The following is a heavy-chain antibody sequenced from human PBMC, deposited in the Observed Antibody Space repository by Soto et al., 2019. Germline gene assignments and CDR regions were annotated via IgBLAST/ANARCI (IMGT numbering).Heavy chain of an antibody. J-gene: IGHJ4*02. CDR1: GYTFTSYA. Sequence: ASVKVSCKASGYTFTSYAMHWVRQAPGQRLEWMGWINAGNGNTKYSQKFQGRVTITRDTSASTAYMELSSLKTEDTAVYYCVRAMYYTDSSGYTRCFDYWGQGTLVTVSS. D-gene: IGHD3-22*01. CDR3: VRAMYYTDSSGYTRCFDY. V-gene: IGHV1-3*01. CDR2: INAGNGNT.